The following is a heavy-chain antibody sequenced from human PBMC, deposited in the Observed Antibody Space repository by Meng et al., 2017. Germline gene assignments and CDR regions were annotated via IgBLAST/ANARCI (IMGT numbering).Heavy chain of an antibody. CDR2: IWYDGSNK. Sequence: QVRVVGAGGGVVQPGRSLRLSCAASGFTFSSYGMHWVRQAPGKGLEWVAVIWYDGSNKYYADSVKGRFTISRDNSKNTLYLQMNSLRAEDTAVYYCAREGQLWARNFDYWGQGTLVTVSS. CDR3: AREGQLWARNFDY. D-gene: IGHD5-18*01. V-gene: IGHV3-33*01. J-gene: IGHJ4*02. CDR1: GFTFSSYG.